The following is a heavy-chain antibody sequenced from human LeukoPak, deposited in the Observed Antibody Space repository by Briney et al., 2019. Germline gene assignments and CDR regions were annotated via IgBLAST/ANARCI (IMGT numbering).Heavy chain of an antibody. CDR1: GFVYGNYW. Sequence: GGSLRLSCRGSGFVYGNYWMTWVRQAPGKGLEWVANIKQDGSEKYYVDSVKGRFTISRDNAKNSLYLRMNSLRAEDTAVYYCTRDSVGDSYADYWGQGTLVTVSS. D-gene: IGHD5-18*01. CDR3: TRDSVGDSYADY. V-gene: IGHV3-7*03. CDR2: IKQDGSEK. J-gene: IGHJ4*02.